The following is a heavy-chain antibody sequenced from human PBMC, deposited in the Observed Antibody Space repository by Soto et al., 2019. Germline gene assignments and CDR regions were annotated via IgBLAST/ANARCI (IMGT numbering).Heavy chain of an antibody. Sequence: GGSLRLSCAASGFTFSSYGMHWVRQAPGKGLEWVAVIWYDGSNKYYADSVKGRFTISRDNSKNTLYLQMNSLRAEDTAVYYCARTPIHSGYDLIYWGQGTLVTVSS. V-gene: IGHV3-33*01. J-gene: IGHJ4*02. CDR1: GFTFSSYG. CDR3: ARTPIHSGYDLIY. D-gene: IGHD5-12*01. CDR2: IWYDGSNK.